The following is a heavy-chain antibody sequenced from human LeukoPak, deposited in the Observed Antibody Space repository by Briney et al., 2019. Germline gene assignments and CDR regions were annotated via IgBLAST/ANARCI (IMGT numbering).Heavy chain of an antibody. V-gene: IGHV1-58*02. D-gene: IGHD3-22*01. CDR2: IVVGSGNT. J-gene: IGHJ3*02. CDR3: AGGYSFHYYDSSGYRTSDAFDI. Sequence: ASVKVSCKASGFTFTSSAMQWVRQARGQRLEWIGWIVVGSGNTNYAQKFQERVTITRDMSTSTAYMELSSLRSEDTAVYYCAGGYSFHYYDSSGYRTSDAFDIWGQGTMVTVSS. CDR1: GFTFTSSA.